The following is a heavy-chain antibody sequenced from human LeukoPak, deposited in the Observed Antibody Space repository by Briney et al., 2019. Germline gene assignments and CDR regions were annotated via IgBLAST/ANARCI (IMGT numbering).Heavy chain of an antibody. CDR1: GFTFSSYS. V-gene: IGHV3-21*01. J-gene: IGHJ3*02. D-gene: IGHD3-22*01. CDR2: ISSSSSYI. CDR3: ARDRGYYYDGSGPKDAFDI. Sequence: PGGSLRLSCAASGFTFSSYSMNWVRQAPGKGLEWVSSISSSSSYIYYADSVKGRFTISRDNAKNSLYLQMNSLRAEDTAVYYCARDRGYYYDGSGPKDAFDIWGQGTMVTVSS.